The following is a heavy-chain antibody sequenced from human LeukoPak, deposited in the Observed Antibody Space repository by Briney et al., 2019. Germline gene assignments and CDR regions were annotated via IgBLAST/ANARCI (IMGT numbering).Heavy chain of an antibody. CDR1: GFTFSSYA. V-gene: IGHV3-64*01. CDR3: AREVAGPQALDY. D-gene: IGHD6-19*01. J-gene: IGHJ4*02. Sequence: GGSLRLSCAASGFTFSSYAMHWVRQAPGKGLEYVSAISSNGGSTYYANSVKGRFTISRDNSKNTLYLQMGSLRAEDMAVYYCAREVAGPQALDYWGQGTLVTVSS. CDR2: ISSNGGST.